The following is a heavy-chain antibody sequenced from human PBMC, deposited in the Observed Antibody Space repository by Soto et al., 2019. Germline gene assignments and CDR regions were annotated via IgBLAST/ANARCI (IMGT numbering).Heavy chain of an antibody. CDR1: GGTFSSYA. CDR3: ASVSGGSSFPYYYYGMDV. V-gene: IGHV1-69*13. CDR2: IIPIFGTA. J-gene: IGHJ6*02. D-gene: IGHD6-6*01. Sequence: GASVTVSCKASGGTFSSYAISWVRQAPGQGLEWMGGIIPIFGTANYAQKFQGRVTITADESTSTAYMELSSLRSEDTAVYYCASVSGGSSFPYYYYGMDVWGQGTTVTVSS.